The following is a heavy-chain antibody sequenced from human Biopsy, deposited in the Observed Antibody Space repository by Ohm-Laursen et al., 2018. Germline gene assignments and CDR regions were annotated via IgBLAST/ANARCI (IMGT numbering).Heavy chain of an antibody. V-gene: IGHV4-59*08. CDR1: DGSINSYY. CDR3: ARHPTGFWFDP. Sequence: GTLSLTCTVSDGSINSYYWNWIRQPPGKRLEWIGNIYYSGSTNFNPSLKSRVTISVDTSKNQFSLKVSSVTAADTALYFCARHPTGFWFDPWGHGTLVTVSS. J-gene: IGHJ5*02. CDR2: IYYSGST.